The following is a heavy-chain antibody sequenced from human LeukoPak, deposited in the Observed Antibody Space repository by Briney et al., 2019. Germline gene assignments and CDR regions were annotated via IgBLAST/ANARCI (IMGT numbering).Heavy chain of an antibody. CDR1: GFTFSSYG. CDR2: ISYDGSNK. V-gene: IGHV3-30*03. CDR3: AREPPEDCSSTSCYDYYYGMDV. D-gene: IGHD2-2*01. Sequence: GGSLRLSCAASGFTFSSYGMHWVRQAPGKGLEWVAVISYDGSNKYYADSVKGRFTISRDNSKNTLYLQMNSLRAEDTAVYYCAREPPEDCSSTSCYDYYYGMDVWGQGTTVTVSS. J-gene: IGHJ6*02.